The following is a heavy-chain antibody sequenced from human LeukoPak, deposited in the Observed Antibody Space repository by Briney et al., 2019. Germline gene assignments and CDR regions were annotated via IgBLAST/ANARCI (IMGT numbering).Heavy chain of an antibody. J-gene: IGHJ3*02. D-gene: IGHD6-19*01. CDR2: IHPGDSDT. CDR1: GYSFTSYW. CDR3: ARHLAVAGIYAFDI. Sequence: GESLKISCKGSGYSFTSYWIGWVRQMPGKGLEWMGIIHPGDSDTRYSPSFQGQVTISADKSISTAYLQWSSLKAPDTAMYYCARHLAVAGIYAFDIWGQGTMVTVSS. V-gene: IGHV5-51*01.